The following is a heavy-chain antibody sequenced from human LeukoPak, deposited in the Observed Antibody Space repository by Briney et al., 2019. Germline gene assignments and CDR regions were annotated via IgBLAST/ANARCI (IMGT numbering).Heavy chain of an antibody. D-gene: IGHD3-3*01. CDR2: IRYDGSNK. J-gene: IGHJ4*02. V-gene: IGHV3-30*02. Sequence: GGSLRLSCAASGFTFSSYGMHWVRQAPGKGLEWVAFIRYDGSNKYYADSVKGRFTISRDNSKNTLYLQMNSLRAEDTAVYYCAKEITIFGVVIKGVGCDYWGQGTLVTVSS. CDR1: GFTFSSYG. CDR3: AKEITIFGVVIKGVGCDY.